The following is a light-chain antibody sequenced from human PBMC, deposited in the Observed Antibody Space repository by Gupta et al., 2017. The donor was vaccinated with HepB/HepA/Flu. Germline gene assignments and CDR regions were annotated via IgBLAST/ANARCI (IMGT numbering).Light chain of an antibody. J-gene: IGKJ2*01. CDR3: QQSNSLVDT. CDR1: ESIGSS. CDR2: YAS. Sequence: EIVLTQSPDLQSVTPKEKVTITCRASESIGSSLHWYQQKPHQTPKLLIKYASQSVSGVPSRFSGSGSGTDFTLTIDSLEPEDAAVYYCQQSNSLVDTFGQGTKLEIK. V-gene: IGKV6D-21*02.